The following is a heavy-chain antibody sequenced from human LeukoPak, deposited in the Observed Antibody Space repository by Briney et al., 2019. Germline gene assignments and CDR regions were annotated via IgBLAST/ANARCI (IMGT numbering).Heavy chain of an antibody. CDR2: IKQDGSEK. CDR3: AKEHGGSSWYEDAFDI. Sequence: GGSLRLSCAASGFTFSSYWMSWVRQAPGKGLEWVANIKQDGSEKYYVDSVKGRFTISRDNAKNSLYLQMNSLRAEDTAVYYCAKEHGGSSWYEDAFDIWGQGTMVTVSS. J-gene: IGHJ3*02. V-gene: IGHV3-7*03. D-gene: IGHD6-13*01. CDR1: GFTFSSYW.